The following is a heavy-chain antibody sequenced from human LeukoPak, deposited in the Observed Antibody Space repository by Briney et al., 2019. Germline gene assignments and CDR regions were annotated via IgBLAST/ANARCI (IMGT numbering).Heavy chain of an antibody. J-gene: IGHJ4*02. Sequence: PGGSLRLSCAASGFTFSSYAMSWVRQAPGKGLEWVSAISGSGGSTYYADSVKGRFTISRDNSKNTLYLQMNSLRAEDTAVYYCARDPNYGSGSYYLGSYWGQGTLVTVSS. CDR2: ISGSGGST. D-gene: IGHD3-10*01. CDR1: GFTFSSYA. CDR3: ARDPNYGSGSYYLGSY. V-gene: IGHV3-23*01.